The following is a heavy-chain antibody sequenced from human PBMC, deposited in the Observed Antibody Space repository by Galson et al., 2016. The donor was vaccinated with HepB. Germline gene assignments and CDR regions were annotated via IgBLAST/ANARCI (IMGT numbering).Heavy chain of an antibody. CDR3: AKEDGGSGSYLEY. J-gene: IGHJ4*02. D-gene: IGHD3-10*01. CDR1: GFIFSSYG. V-gene: IGHV3-30*18. CDR2: ISKDRSTK. Sequence: SLRLSCAASGFIFSSYGMHWFRQAPGKGLEWVSVISKDRSTKNYAESEKGRFTISRDNSKNTLYLQMNTLRVEDTAVYYCAKEDGGSGSYLEYWGQGTLVTVSS.